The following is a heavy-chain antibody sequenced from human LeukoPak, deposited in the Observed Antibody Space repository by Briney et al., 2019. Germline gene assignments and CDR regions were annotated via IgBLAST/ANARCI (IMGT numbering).Heavy chain of an antibody. J-gene: IGHJ4*02. Sequence: PGGSLRLSCAASGFTVSSNYMSWVRQAPGKGLEWVSVIYSCGSTYYADSVKGRFTISRDNAKNSLYLQMNSLRAEDTAVYYCARDLSYYDSSGYYYFDYWGQGTLVTVSS. CDR3: ARDLSYYDSSGYYYFDY. D-gene: IGHD3-22*01. CDR1: GFTVSSNY. CDR2: IYSCGST. V-gene: IGHV3-66*03.